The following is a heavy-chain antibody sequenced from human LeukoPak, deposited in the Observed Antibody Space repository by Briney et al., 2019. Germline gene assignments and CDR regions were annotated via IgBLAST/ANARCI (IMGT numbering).Heavy chain of an antibody. CDR1: VGSISSYY. V-gene: IGHV4-59*01. Sequence: PSETLSLTCTFPVGSISSYYWSWIRQPPGKGLEWIGHIYYSESTNYNPSLKRRVTILVDTSKNQFSLKLSSMTAADTAVYYCARGEVTMVRGVIITPNWFDPWGQGTLVTVSS. CDR3: ARGEVTMVRGVIITPNWFDP. D-gene: IGHD3-10*01. J-gene: IGHJ5*02. CDR2: IYYSEST.